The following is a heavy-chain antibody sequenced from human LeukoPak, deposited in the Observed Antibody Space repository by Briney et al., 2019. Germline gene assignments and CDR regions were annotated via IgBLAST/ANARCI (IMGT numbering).Heavy chain of an antibody. J-gene: IGHJ4*02. Sequence: GGSLRLSCAASGFSFSSYGMHWVRQAPGKGLEWVAVISYEGSNEYYADSVKGRFTISRDNSKNTLYLQMTSLRAEDTAVCYCAKDGIRYYYDSSGYYGDYWGQGTLVTVSS. CDR3: AKDGIRYYYDSSGYYGDY. CDR2: ISYEGSNE. V-gene: IGHV3-30*18. D-gene: IGHD3-22*01. CDR1: GFSFSSYG.